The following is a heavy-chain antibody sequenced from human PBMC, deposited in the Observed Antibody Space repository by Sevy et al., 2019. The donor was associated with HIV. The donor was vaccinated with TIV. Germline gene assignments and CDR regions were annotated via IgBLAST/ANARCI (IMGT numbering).Heavy chain of an antibody. V-gene: IGHV3-23*01. D-gene: IGHD5-18*01. Sequence: GGSLRLSCGASGFIFSNNAMNWVRQAPGKGPEWVSGVESGGSTYYADSVKGRFTISRDNSKNMLFLQMSSLRAEDTAIYYCATADTAMITDLDYWGLGTLVTVSS. CDR1: GFIFSNNA. J-gene: IGHJ4*02. CDR3: ATADTAMITDLDY. CDR2: VESGGST.